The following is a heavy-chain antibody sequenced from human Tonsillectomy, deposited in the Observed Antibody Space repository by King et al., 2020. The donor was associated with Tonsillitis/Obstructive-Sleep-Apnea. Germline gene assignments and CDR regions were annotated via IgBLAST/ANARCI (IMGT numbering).Heavy chain of an antibody. CDR2: IDPSDSYT. D-gene: IGHD3-10*01. Sequence: QLVQSGGEVKKPGESLRISCKGSGYSFTSYWISWVRQMPGKGLEWMGRIDPSDSYTNYSPSFQGHVTISADKSFSTAYLQWSSLKASDTAIYYCASTGDLYGSGNYVSNDMDVWGQGTTVTVS. CDR1: GYSFTSYW. CDR3: ASTGDLYGSGNYVSNDMDV. J-gene: IGHJ6*02. V-gene: IGHV5-10-1*03.